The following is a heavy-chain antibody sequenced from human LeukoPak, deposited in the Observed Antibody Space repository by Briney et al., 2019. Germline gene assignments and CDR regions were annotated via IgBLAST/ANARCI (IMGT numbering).Heavy chain of an antibody. Sequence: GGSLRLSCAASGFTFSSYSMNWVRQAPGRGLEWVSSISSSSSYIYYADSVKGRFTISRDNAKNSLYLQMNSLRAEDTAVYYCARDSTTADAFDIWGQGTMVTVSS. CDR3: ARDSTTADAFDI. V-gene: IGHV3-21*01. J-gene: IGHJ3*02. CDR1: GFTFSSYS. D-gene: IGHD4-17*01. CDR2: ISSSSSYI.